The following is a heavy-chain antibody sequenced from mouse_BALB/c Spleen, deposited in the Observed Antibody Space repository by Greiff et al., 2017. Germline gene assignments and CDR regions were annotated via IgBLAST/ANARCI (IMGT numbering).Heavy chain of an antibody. CDR1: GFTFSSFG. Sequence: EVQGVESGGGLVQPGGSRKLSCAASGFTFSSFGMHWVRQAPEKGLEWVAYISSGSSTIYYADTVKGRFTISRDNPKNTLFLQMTSLRSEDTAMYYCARWGSTMITAGLAYWGQGTLVTVSA. CDR3: ARWGSTMITAGLAY. J-gene: IGHJ3*01. CDR2: ISSGSSTI. V-gene: IGHV5-17*02. D-gene: IGHD2-4*01.